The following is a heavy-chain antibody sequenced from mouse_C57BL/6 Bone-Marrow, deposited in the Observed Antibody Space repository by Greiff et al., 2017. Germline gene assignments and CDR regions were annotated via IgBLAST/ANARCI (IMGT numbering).Heavy chain of an antibody. CDR3: ARTLYYDYADRENYYAMDY. CDR2: ISSGSSTI. J-gene: IGHJ4*01. Sequence: EVMLVESGGGLVKPGGSLKLSCAASGFTFSDYGMHWVRQAPEKGLEWVAYISSGSSTIYYADTVKGRFTISRDNAKNTLVLQMTSLRSEDTAMYYCARTLYYDYADRENYYAMDYWGQGTSVTVSS. D-gene: IGHD2-4*01. V-gene: IGHV5-17*01. CDR1: GFTFSDYG.